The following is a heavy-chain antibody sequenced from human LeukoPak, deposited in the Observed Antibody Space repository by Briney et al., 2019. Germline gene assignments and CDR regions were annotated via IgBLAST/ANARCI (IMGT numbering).Heavy chain of an antibody. CDR3: ATFLYYDFWSGYYPYYYGMDV. J-gene: IGHJ6*02. V-gene: IGHV1-69*04. D-gene: IGHD3-3*01. Sequence: ASVKVSCKASGGTFSSYAISWVRQAPGQGLEWMGRIIPILGIANYAQKFQGRVTITADKSTSTAYMELSSLRSEDTAVYYCATFLYYDFWSGYYPYYYGMDVWGQGTTVTGSS. CDR2: IIPILGIA. CDR1: GGTFSSYA.